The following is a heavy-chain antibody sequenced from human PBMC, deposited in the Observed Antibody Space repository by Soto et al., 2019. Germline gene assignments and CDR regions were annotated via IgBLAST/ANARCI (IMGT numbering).Heavy chain of an antibody. CDR1: GFTFTNYW. Sequence: EVQLVQSGGGSVQPGGSLRLSCAASGFTFTNYWMHWVRQVPGKGLVWVSRIDGVGTGTSYSDSVRGRFTISRDNAENTLYLQRNSLRDEATAVYYCTPVFEYWGQGTLVTVSS. J-gene: IGHJ4*02. CDR3: TPVFEY. CDR2: IDGVGTGT. V-gene: IGHV3-74*01.